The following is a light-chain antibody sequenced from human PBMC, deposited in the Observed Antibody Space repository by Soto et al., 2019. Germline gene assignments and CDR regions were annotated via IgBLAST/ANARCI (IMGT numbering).Light chain of an antibody. V-gene: IGLV2-8*01. CDR2: EVT. CDR1: SSDVGAYKY. CDR3: ASFACSTNLV. J-gene: IGLJ3*02. Sequence: QSVLTQPASASGSPGQSVTISCTGTSSDVGAYKYVSWYQHHPGKFPKVLIYEVTSRPSGVPDRFSGSKSGNTASLTVSGLQTEDEADYYCASFACSTNLVFGGGTQLTVL.